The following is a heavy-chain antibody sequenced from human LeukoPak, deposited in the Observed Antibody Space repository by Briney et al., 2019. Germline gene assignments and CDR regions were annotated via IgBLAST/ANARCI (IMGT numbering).Heavy chain of an antibody. D-gene: IGHD3-3*01. J-gene: IGHJ3*02. CDR3: ARDQAPYYDFWSGYLSDAFDI. CDR2: INPSGGST. CDR1: GYTFTSYY. V-gene: IGHV1-46*01. Sequence: ASAKVSCKASGYTFTSYYMHWVRQAPGQGLEWMGIINPSGGSTSYAQKFQGRVTMTRDTSTSTVYMELSSLRSEDTAVYYCARDQAPYYDFWSGYLSDAFDIWGQGTMVTVSS.